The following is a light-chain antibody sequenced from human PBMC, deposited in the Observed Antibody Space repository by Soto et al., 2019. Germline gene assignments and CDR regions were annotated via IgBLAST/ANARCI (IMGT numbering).Light chain of an antibody. CDR3: QQYGGFPIP. Sequence: EIVLTQSPGTLSLSPGERATLSCRASQSVSGRYLAWYQQKPGQAPRLLIYGASSRATGIPDRFSGGGSGTDFTLTISRLEPGDFAVYFCQQYGGFPIPFGQGTRLAIK. V-gene: IGKV3-20*01. J-gene: IGKJ5*01. CDR1: QSVSGRY. CDR2: GAS.